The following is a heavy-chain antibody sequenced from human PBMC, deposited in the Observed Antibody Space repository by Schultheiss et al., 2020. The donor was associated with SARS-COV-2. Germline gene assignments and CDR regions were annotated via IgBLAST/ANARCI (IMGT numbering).Heavy chain of an antibody. CDR1: GGSISSYY. Sequence: SETLSLTCTVSGGSISSYYWSWIRQPPGKGLEWIGYIYYSGSTNYNPSLKSRVTISVDTSKNQFSLKLSSVTAADTAVYYCAREGGSGYHYYYYYMDVWGRGTTVTVS. CDR2: IYYSGST. V-gene: IGHV4-59*01. CDR3: AREGGSGYHYYYYYMDV. J-gene: IGHJ6*03. D-gene: IGHD3-22*01.